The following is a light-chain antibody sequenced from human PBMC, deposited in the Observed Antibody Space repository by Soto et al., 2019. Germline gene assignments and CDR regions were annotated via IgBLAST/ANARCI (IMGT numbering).Light chain of an antibody. V-gene: IGLV2-14*01. J-gene: IGLJ2*01. CDR1: SSDVGGYNY. CDR2: DVS. Sequence: QSVLTQPASVSGSPGQSITISCTGTSSDVGGYNYVSWYQQHPGKAPKLLIYDVSNRPSGVSNRFSGSKSDNTASLTISGVRAEHEADYYCSPYTRSSTSVVFGGGAKLTVL. CDR3: SPYTRSSTSVV.